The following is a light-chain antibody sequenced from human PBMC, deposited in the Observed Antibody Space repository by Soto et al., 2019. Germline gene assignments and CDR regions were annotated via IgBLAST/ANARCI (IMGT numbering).Light chain of an antibody. CDR3: QSYDSSLRVYVV. CDR2: GNN. Sequence: QSVLTQPPSASGTPGQRVTISCSGSSANIGAGYDVHWYQQFPGTAPKLLIHGNNDRPSGVSDRFSASKSGTSASLAITGLQAEDEADYYCQSYDSSLRVYVVFGGGTKLTVL. V-gene: IGLV1-40*01. CDR1: SANIGAGYD. J-gene: IGLJ2*01.